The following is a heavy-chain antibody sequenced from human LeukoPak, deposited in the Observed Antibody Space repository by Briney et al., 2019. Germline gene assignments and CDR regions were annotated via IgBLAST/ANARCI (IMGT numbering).Heavy chain of an antibody. CDR3: ARGQHSYGYFNGFDY. J-gene: IGHJ4*02. V-gene: IGHV4-59*01. CDR2: IYYSGST. CDR1: GGSISSYY. Sequence: SETLSLTCTVSGGSISSYYWNWIRQPPGKGLEWIGYIYYSGSTNYNPSLESRVTMSVDTSKNQFSLKLSSVTAADTAVYYCARGQHSYGYFNGFDYWGQGTLVTVSS. D-gene: IGHD5-18*01.